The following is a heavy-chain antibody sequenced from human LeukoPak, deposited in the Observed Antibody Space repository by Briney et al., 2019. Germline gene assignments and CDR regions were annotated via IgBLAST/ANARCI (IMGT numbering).Heavy chain of an antibody. CDR3: AREKSGSPDAFDI. CDR2: IKQDGSEK. V-gene: IGHV3-7*01. CDR1: GFTFSNYW. J-gene: IGHJ3*02. D-gene: IGHD1-26*01. Sequence: GGSLRLSCAASGFTFSNYWMSWVRQAPGKGLEWVANIKQDGSEKYYVDSVRGRFTISRDNAKISLYLQMNSLRAEDTAVYYCAREKSGSPDAFDIWGQGTMVTVSS.